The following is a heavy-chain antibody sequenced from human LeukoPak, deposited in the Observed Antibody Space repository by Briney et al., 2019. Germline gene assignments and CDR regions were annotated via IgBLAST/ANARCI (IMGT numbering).Heavy chain of an antibody. CDR3: ASDPAQREVRGVISYYYYYGMDV. J-gene: IGHJ6*02. D-gene: IGHD3-10*01. CDR2: IIPIFGTA. V-gene: IGHV1-69*13. CDR1: GGTFSSYA. Sequence: SVKVSCKASGGTFSSYAISWVRQAPGQGLEWMGGIIPIFGTANYAQKFQGRVTITADESTSTAYMELSSLRSEDTAVYYCASDPAQREVRGVISYYYYYGMDVWGQGTTVTVSS.